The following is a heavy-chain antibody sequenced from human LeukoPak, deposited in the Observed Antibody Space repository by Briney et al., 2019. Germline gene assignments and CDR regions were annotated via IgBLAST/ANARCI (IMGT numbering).Heavy chain of an antibody. V-gene: IGHV4-59*01. CDR2: IYYSGST. D-gene: IGHD6-19*01. Sequence: SSETLSLTCTVSGGSISSYYWSWIRQPPGKGLEWIGYIYYSGSTNYNSSLKSQVTISVDTAKNQFSLKLNSVTAADTAVYYCARMSNSSPILDYWGQGTLVTVSS. CDR1: GGSISSYY. J-gene: IGHJ4*02. CDR3: ARMSNSSPILDY.